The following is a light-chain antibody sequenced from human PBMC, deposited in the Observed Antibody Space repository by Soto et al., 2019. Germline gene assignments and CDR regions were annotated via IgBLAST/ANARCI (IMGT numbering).Light chain of an antibody. CDR2: GAS. V-gene: IGKV3-20*01. Sequence: EIVLTQSPGTLSLSPGERATLSCRASQSVSSSYLARYQQTPGQAPRLLIYGASSRATGIPDRFSGSGSGTDFTLTISRLEPEDFAVYYGQQYGSSPKWTFGQGTKVDIK. CDR1: QSVSSSY. CDR3: QQYGSSPKWT. J-gene: IGKJ1*01.